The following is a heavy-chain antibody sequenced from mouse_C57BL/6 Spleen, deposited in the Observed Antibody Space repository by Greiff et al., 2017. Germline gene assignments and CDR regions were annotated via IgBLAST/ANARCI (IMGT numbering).Heavy chain of an antibody. J-gene: IGHJ3*01. D-gene: IGHD2-1*01. V-gene: IGHV1-55*01. CDR1: GYTFTSYW. CDR2: IYPGSGST. Sequence: QVQLKQPGAELVQPGASVKMSCKASGYTFTSYWITWVKQRPGQGLEWIGDIYPGSGSTNYNEKFKSKATLTVDTSSSTAYMQLSSLTSEDSAVYYCARRYYGNYVFAYWGQGTLVTVSA. CDR3: ARRYYGNYVFAY.